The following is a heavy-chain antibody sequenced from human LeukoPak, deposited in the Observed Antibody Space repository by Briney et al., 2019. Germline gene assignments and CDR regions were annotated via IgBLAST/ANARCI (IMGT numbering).Heavy chain of an antibody. CDR1: GFTFSSYE. Sequence: PGGSLRLSCAASGFTFSSYEMNWVRQAPGKGLEWVSYISSSGSTIYYADSVKGRFTISRDNAKNSLYLQMNSLRAEDTAVYYCARDLRFLEWLYGMDVWGQGTTVTVSS. D-gene: IGHD3-3*01. V-gene: IGHV3-48*03. J-gene: IGHJ6*02. CDR3: ARDLRFLEWLYGMDV. CDR2: ISSSGSTI.